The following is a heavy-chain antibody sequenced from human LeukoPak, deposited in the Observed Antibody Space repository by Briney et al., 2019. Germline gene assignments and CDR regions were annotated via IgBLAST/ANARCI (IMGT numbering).Heavy chain of an antibody. D-gene: IGHD6-19*01. Sequence: GGSLRLSCEASGFTFSSYAMSWVRQAPGKGLEWVSGIIDSGDITYYANSVKGRFTISRDNAKNSLYLQMNSLRAEDTAVYYCAREDSSGWHNWFDPWGQGTLVTVSS. V-gene: IGHV3-23*01. CDR1: GFTFSSYA. CDR2: IIDSGDIT. CDR3: AREDSSGWHNWFDP. J-gene: IGHJ5*02.